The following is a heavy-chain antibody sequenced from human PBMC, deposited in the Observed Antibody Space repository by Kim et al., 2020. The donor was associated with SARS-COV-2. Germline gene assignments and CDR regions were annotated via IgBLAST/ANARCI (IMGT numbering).Heavy chain of an antibody. CDR1: GYTFTSYA. CDR3: ARGNNYGGFDY. CDR2: INTNTGNP. V-gene: IGHV7-4-1*02. Sequence: ASVKVSCKASGYTFTSYAMNWVRQAPGQGLEGMGWINTNTGNPTYAQGFTGRFVYYLDTSVSTEDLQISSLKAEETAVYDCARGNNYGGFDYWGQGTMVTVSS. J-gene: IGHJ4*02. D-gene: IGHD4-17*01.